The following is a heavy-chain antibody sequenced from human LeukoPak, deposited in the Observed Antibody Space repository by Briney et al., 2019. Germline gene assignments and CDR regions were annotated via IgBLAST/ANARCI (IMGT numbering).Heavy chain of an antibody. CDR2: ISSNGGST. Sequence: SGGSLRLSCAASGFTFSSYAMHWVRQAPGKGLEYVSAISSNGGSTYYANSVKGRFTISRDNSKNTLYLQMNSLRAEDTAVYYCAKLQLYYDILTGPLVDNWGQGTLVTVSS. D-gene: IGHD3-9*01. V-gene: IGHV3-64*01. CDR1: GFTFSSYA. J-gene: IGHJ4*02. CDR3: AKLQLYYDILTGPLVDN.